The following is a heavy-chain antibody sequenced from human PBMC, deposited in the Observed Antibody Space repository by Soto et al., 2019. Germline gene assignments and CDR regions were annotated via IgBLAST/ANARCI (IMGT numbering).Heavy chain of an antibody. J-gene: IGHJ4*02. V-gene: IGHV1-2*04. CDR1: GYTFTGYY. CDR3: ARDIVVVPAATHGGFDY. CDR2: INPNSGGT. D-gene: IGHD2-2*01. Sequence: ASVKVSCKASGYTFTGYYMHWVRQAPGQGLEWMGWINPNSGGTNYAQKFQGWVTMTRDTSISTAYMELSRLRSDDTAVYYCARDIVVVPAATHGGFDYWGQGTLVTVSS.